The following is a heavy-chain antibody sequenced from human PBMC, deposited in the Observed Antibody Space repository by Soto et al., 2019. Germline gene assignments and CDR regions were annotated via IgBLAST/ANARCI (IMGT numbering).Heavy chain of an antibody. V-gene: IGHV4-34*01. D-gene: IGHD2-2*02. CDR3: VRLDCLTTDCYIVGRVFAA. J-gene: IGHJ5*02. CDR1: GGSFSGYY. CDR2: IYHSGDT. Sequence: SETLSLTCAVYGGSFSGYYWSWIRQPPGKGLEWIGNIYHSGDTFYNPSLKSQIIISVDTSKNKFSLNLNSVTAADTAVYFCVRLDCLTTDCYIVGRVFAACGQRSLVTVSS.